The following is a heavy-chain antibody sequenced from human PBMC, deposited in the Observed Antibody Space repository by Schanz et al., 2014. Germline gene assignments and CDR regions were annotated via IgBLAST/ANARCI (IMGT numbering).Heavy chain of an antibody. Sequence: VQLVQSGAEVKRPGASVKVSCKASGYTFTSYSMHWVRQAPGQGLEWMGIINLSGGSTNNAQKCQGRLTMTRDTSTSTVYMELSSLRSEDTAVYYCARGSTENMIRGELDYWGQGTLGTVSS. CDR1: GYTFTSYS. CDR2: INLSGGST. CDR3: ARGSTENMIRGELDY. V-gene: IGHV1-46*03. J-gene: IGHJ4*02. D-gene: IGHD3-10*01.